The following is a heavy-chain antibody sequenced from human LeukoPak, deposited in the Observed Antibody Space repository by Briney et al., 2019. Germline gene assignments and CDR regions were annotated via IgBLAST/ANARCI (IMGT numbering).Heavy chain of an antibody. D-gene: IGHD3-9*01. J-gene: IGHJ4*02. Sequence: ASVKVSCEASGGTFSSYAISWVRQAPGQGLEWMGGIIPIFGTANYAQKFQGRVTITADESTSTAYMELSSLRSEDTAVYYCAGYYDILTGYINWGQGTLVTVSS. CDR1: GGTFSSYA. V-gene: IGHV1-69*13. CDR2: IIPIFGTA. CDR3: AGYYDILTGYIN.